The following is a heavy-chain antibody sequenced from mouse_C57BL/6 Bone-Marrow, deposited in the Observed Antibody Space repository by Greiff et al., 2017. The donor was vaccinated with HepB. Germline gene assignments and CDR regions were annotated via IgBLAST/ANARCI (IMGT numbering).Heavy chain of an antibody. CDR1: GFTFTDYY. CDR3: ARLGDGSSAY. V-gene: IGHV7-3*01. J-gene: IGHJ3*01. D-gene: IGHD1-1*01. Sequence: EVHLVESGGGLVQPGGSLSLSCAASGFTFTDYYMSWVRQPPGKALEWLGFIRNKANGYTTEYSASVKGRFTISRDNSQSILYLQMNALRAEDSATYYCARLGDGSSAYWGQGTLVTVSA. CDR2: IRNKANGYTT.